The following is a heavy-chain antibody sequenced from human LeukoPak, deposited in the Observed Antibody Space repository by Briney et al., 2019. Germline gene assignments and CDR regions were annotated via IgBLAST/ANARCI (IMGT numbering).Heavy chain of an antibody. D-gene: IGHD3-10*01. Sequence: SETLSLTCTVSGGSISSYYWSWIRQPPGKGLEWIGYIYYSGSTNYNPSLKSRVTISVDTSKNQFSLKLSSVTAADTAVYYCAREKEGSGVDYWGQGTLVTVSS. V-gene: IGHV4-59*01. CDR1: GGSISSYY. CDR3: AREKEGSGVDY. CDR2: IYYSGST. J-gene: IGHJ4*02.